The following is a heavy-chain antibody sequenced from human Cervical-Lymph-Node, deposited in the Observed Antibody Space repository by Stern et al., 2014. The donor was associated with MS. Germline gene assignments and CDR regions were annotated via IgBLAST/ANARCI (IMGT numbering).Heavy chain of an antibody. CDR3: ARPGDDTAKYGLDV. Sequence: EMQLVESGAEVKKPGESLKISCKGSGYSFATYWIGWVRQMPGKGLEWMWIISPGDSDTRSSPSFQGQVTISADKSISTAYLHWSSLKASDTAMYYCARPGDDTAKYGLDVWGQGTTVTVSS. J-gene: IGHJ6*02. CDR1: GYSFATYW. V-gene: IGHV5-51*03. D-gene: IGHD5-18*01. CDR2: ISPGDSDT.